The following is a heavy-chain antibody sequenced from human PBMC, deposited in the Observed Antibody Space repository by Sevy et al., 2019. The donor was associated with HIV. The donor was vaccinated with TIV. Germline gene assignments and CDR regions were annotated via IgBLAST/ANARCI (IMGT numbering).Heavy chain of an antibody. Sequence: GGSLRLSCTASGFTFGDYAMSWFRQAPGKGLEWVGIIRSKAYGGTTEYAASVKGRFTISRDDSKSIAYLQMNSLKTEDTAVYYCTRRPPGYSYGYHYFDYWGQGTLVTVS. D-gene: IGHD5-18*01. CDR1: GFTFGDYA. V-gene: IGHV3-49*03. J-gene: IGHJ4*02. CDR3: TRRPPGYSYGYHYFDY. CDR2: IRSKAYGGTT.